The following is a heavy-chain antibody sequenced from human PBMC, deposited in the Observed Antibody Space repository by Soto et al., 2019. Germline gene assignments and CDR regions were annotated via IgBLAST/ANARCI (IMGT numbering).Heavy chain of an antibody. CDR2: IHYDGSNT. CDR1: GFTFSNYW. J-gene: IGHJ2*01. Sequence: QLVESGGRLVQPGGSLTLSCAASGFTFSNYWMHWVRQAPGKGLVWVSRIHYDGSNTRYGDSVNGRFTISRDNAKNTLYLHLNNLKVDDTAVYYCARDWYIFDSGSARRRHWYFELWGRGTLVTVSS. CDR3: ARDWYIFDSGSARRRHWYFEL. V-gene: IGHV3-74*01. D-gene: IGHD3-10*01.